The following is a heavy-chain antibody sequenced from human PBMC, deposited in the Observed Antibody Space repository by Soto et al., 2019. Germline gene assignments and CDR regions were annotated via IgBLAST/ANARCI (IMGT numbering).Heavy chain of an antibody. D-gene: IGHD1-26*01. CDR3: AHTPSIVGATLWFDP. Sequence: QITLKESGPTLVKPTQTLTLTCTFSGFSLSTSGVGVGWIRQPPGKALEWLALIYWDDDKRYSPSLKSRLTITKDTSKNQVVLTMTDMDPVDTATYYCAHTPSIVGATLWFDPWGQGTLVTVSS. CDR1: GFSLSTSGVG. V-gene: IGHV2-5*02. CDR2: IYWDDDK. J-gene: IGHJ5*02.